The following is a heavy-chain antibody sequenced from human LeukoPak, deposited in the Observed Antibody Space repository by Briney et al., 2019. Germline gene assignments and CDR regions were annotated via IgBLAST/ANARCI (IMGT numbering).Heavy chain of an antibody. CDR2: ISSSSSYI. V-gene: IGHV3-21*01. CDR3: ARERISGSYYDY. J-gene: IGHJ4*02. Sequence: VSSISSSSSYIYYADSVKGRFTISRDNAKNSLYLQMNNLGVEDTAVYYCARERISGSYYDYWGQGTLVAVSS. D-gene: IGHD1-26*01.